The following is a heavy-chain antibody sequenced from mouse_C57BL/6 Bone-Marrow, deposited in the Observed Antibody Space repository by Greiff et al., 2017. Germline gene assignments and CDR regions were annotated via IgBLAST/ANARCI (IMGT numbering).Heavy chain of an antibody. J-gene: IGHJ4*01. Sequence: QVQLQQSGAELVRPGASVTLSCKASGYTFTDYEMHWVKQTPVHGLEWIGAIGPETGGAAYNQKVKGKVILTAYKSSSTAYMELRSLTSGDSDVYYCTAITTVEMDYWGQGTSVTVSS. CDR2: IGPETGGA. D-gene: IGHD1-1*01. V-gene: IGHV1-15*01. CDR3: TAITTVEMDY. CDR1: GYTFTDYE.